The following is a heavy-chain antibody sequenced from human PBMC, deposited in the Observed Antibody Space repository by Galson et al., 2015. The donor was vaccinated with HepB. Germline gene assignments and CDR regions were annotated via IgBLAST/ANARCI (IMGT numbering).Heavy chain of an antibody. CDR1: GFTFSSYA. Sequence: SLRLSCAASGFTFSSYAMSWVRQAPGKGLEWVSALSGSGDTTFYADSVRGRFTMSRDNSKNTLYLQMNSLRAEDTAVYYCAKPREDYYDGSAYYGAFGIWGQGTMVTVSS. CDR2: LSGSGDTT. D-gene: IGHD3-22*01. J-gene: IGHJ3*02. CDR3: AKPREDYYDGSAYYGAFGI. V-gene: IGHV3-23*01.